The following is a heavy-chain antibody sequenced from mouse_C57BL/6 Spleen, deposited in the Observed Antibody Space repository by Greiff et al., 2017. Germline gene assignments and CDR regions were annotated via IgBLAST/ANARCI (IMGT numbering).Heavy chain of an antibody. CDR2: IRNKANNHAT. D-gene: IGHD1-1*01. V-gene: IGHV6-6*01. CDR1: GFTFSDAW. CDR3: ARPGVDYAMDY. J-gene: IGHJ4*01. Sequence: EVKLEESGGGLVQPGGSMKLSCAASGFTFSDAWMDWVRQSPEKGLEWVAEIRNKANNHATYYAVSGKGRLTISRDDSEVSVYLQLNSERAEDTGIECCARPGVDYAMDYWGQGTSVTVSS.